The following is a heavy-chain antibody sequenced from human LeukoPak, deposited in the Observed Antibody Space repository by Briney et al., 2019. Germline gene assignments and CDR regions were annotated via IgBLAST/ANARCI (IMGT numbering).Heavy chain of an antibody. CDR3: ARDRLRERFGWFDP. J-gene: IGHJ5*02. Sequence: SETLSLTRTVSGGSISSYYWSWIRQPPGKGLEWIGYIYYSGSTNYNPSLKSRVTISVDTSKNQFSLKLSSVTAADTAVYYCARDRLRERFGWFDPWGQGTLVTVSS. CDR1: GGSISSYY. CDR2: IYYSGST. V-gene: IGHV4-59*01. D-gene: IGHD3-3*01.